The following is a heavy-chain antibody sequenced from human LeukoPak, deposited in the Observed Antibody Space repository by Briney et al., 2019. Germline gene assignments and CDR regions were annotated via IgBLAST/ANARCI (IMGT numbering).Heavy chain of an antibody. CDR1: GGSISSGGYY. J-gene: IGHJ4*02. V-gene: IGHV4-30-2*01. Sequence: SETLSLTCTVSGGSISSGGYYWSWIRQPPGKGLEWIGYIYHSGSTYYNPSLKSRVTISVDRSKNQFSLKLSSVTAADTAVYYCARDGEWEIAFDYWGQGTLVTVSS. D-gene: IGHD1-26*01. CDR3: ARDGEWEIAFDY. CDR2: IYHSGST.